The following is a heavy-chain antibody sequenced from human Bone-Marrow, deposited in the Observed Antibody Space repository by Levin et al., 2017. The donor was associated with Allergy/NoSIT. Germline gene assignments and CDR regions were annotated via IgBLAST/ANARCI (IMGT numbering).Heavy chain of an antibody. D-gene: IGHD3-22*01. J-gene: IGHJ4*02. CDR2: MYYNGDT. CDR3: ARHDDSSGFYPT. Sequence: GSLRLSCTVSGGSITSSYWSWIRQPPGKGLEWVGYMYYNGDTKYNPSLKSRVTMSEDTSKNQFSLKLSSVTAADTAVYYCARHDDSSGFYPTWGQGTQVTVSP. CDR1: GGSITSSY. V-gene: IGHV4-59*08.